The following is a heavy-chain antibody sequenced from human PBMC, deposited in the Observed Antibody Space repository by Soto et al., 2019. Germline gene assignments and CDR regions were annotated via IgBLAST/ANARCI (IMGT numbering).Heavy chain of an antibody. CDR3: AREFFDSSDYTTNWFDP. CDR2: IYYSGST. Sequence: SETLSLTCSVSGGSISSGDYYWNWIRQPPGKGLEWIGHIYYSGSTYYNSSLKSRVTISVDTSKNQFSLKLTSVTAADAALYYCAREFFDSSDYTTNWFDPWGQGTLVTVSS. D-gene: IGHD3-22*01. J-gene: IGHJ5*02. V-gene: IGHV4-30-4*01. CDR1: GGSISSGDYY.